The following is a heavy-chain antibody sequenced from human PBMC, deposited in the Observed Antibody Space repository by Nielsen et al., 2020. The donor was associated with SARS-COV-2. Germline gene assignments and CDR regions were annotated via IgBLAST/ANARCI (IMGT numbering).Heavy chain of an antibody. CDR3: ARVPVVPAAMGYSGWFDP. V-gene: IGHV1-46*01. CDR1: GYTFTGYY. CDR2: INPSGGST. J-gene: IGHJ5*02. D-gene: IGHD2-2*01. Sequence: ASVKVSCKASGYTFTGYYMHWVRQAPGQGLEWMGIINPSGGSTSYAQKFQGRVTMTRDTSTSTVYMELSSLRSEDTAVYYCARVPVVPAAMGYSGWFDPWGQGTLVTVSS.